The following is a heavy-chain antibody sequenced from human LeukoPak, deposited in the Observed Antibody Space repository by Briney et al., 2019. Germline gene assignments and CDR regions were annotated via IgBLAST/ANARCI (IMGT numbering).Heavy chain of an antibody. Sequence: PGGSLRLSCAASGFTFSSYSMNWVRQAPGKGLEWVSYISSSSSTIYYADSVKGRFTISRDNAKNSLYLQMNSLRAEDTAVYYCAREGRVLWIGELSYYYYYMDVWGKGTTVTVSS. CDR3: AREGRVLWIGELSYYYYYMDV. D-gene: IGHD3-10*01. J-gene: IGHJ6*03. CDR1: GFTFSSYS. CDR2: ISSSSSTI. V-gene: IGHV3-48*01.